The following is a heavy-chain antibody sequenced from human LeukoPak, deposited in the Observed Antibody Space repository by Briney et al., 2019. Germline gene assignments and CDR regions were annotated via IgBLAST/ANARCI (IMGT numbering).Heavy chain of an antibody. CDR1: GFTFSGYW. V-gene: IGHV3-7*01. CDR2: IDQDGSEK. D-gene: IGHD2-15*01. CDR3: ARTKGGTSAAISY. J-gene: IGHJ4*02. Sequence: GGSLRLSCAASGFTFSGYWMSWVRQAPGKGLEWVANIDQDGSEKYYVDSVKGRFTISKDNAKNSLFLQMNSLRVDDTAVYYCARTKGGTSAAISYWGQGTLVTVSS.